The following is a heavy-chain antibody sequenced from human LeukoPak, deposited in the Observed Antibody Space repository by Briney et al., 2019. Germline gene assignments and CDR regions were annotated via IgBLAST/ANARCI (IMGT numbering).Heavy chain of an antibody. J-gene: IGHJ5*02. CDR1: GGSISSGDYY. D-gene: IGHD3-16*01. CDR3: ARAVGDRGEDWFDP. CDR2: IYYSGST. V-gene: IGHV4-30-4*08. Sequence: SQTLSLTCTVSGGSISSGDYYWSWIRQPPGKGLEWIGYIYYSGSTYYNPSLKSRVTISVDTSKNQFSLKLSSVTAADTAVYYCARAVGDRGEDWFDPWGQGTLVTVSS.